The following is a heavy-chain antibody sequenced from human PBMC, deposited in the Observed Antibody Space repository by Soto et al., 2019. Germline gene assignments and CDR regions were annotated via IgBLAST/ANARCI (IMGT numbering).Heavy chain of an antibody. D-gene: IGHD6-13*01. CDR3: ARGPRIAAAGDEGGGPRPREYYFDY. V-gene: IGHV4-30-4*01. CDR2: IYYSGST. CDR1: GGSISSGDYY. J-gene: IGHJ4*02. Sequence: QVQLQESGPGLVKPSQTLSLTCTVSGGSISSGDYYWSWIRQPPGKGLEWIGYIYYSGSTNYNPSLKSRVTISVDTAKNQFSLKLSSVTAADTAVYYCARGPRIAAAGDEGGGPRPREYYFDYWGQGTLVTVSS.